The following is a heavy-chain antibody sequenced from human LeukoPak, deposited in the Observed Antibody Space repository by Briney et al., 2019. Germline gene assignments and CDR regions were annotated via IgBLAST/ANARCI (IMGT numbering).Heavy chain of an antibody. CDR1: GFTFSSYA. V-gene: IGHV3-23*01. D-gene: IGHD4-11*01. J-gene: IGHJ4*02. CDR2: ISGGGGST. CDR3: AKDRVTTVTTFFSQFDF. Sequence: PGGSLRLSRAASGFTFSSYAMSWVRQAPGKGLEWVSTISGGGGSTYYADSVKGRFTISRDNSKNTLYLQMNSLRAEDTAVYYCAKDRVTTVTTFFSQFDFWGQGTLVTVSS.